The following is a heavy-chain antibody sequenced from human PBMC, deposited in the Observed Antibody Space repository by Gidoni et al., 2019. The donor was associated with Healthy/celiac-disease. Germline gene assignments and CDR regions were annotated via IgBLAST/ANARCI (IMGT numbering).Heavy chain of an antibody. CDR1: GGSISSGSYC. D-gene: IGHD3-3*02. Sequence: QVQLQESGPGLVKPSQTPSLTCTVSGGSISSGSYCWSWIRQPAGKGLEWIGSIYTSGSTNYNPSLKSRVTISVDTSKNQFSLKRSSVTAADTAVYYCARAVAFLDGMDVWGQGTTVTVSS. J-gene: IGHJ6*02. V-gene: IGHV4-61*02. CDR3: ARAVAFLDGMDV. CDR2: IYTSGST.